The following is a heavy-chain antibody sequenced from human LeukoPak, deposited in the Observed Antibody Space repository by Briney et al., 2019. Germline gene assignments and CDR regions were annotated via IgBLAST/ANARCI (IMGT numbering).Heavy chain of an antibody. D-gene: IGHD6-19*01. CDR3: ARDQGNSGWPWYFDY. Sequence: SVKVSCKASGGTFSSYAISWVRQAPGQGLEWMGRIIPILGIANYAQKFQGRVTITADKSTSTAYMELSSLRSEDTAVYYCARDQGNSGWPWYFDYWGQGTLVTVSS. CDR1: GGTFSSYA. V-gene: IGHV1-69*04. CDR2: IIPILGIA. J-gene: IGHJ4*02.